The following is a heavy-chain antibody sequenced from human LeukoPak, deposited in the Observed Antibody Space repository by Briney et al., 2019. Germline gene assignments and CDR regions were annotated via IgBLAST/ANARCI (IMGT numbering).Heavy chain of an antibody. CDR1: GGSISSGDYY. Sequence: PSETLSLTCTVSGGSISSGDYYWSWIRQPPGKGLEWIGYIYYSGSTYHNPSLKSRVTISVDTSKNQFSLKLSSVTAADTAVYYCARVYCSSTSCLFGYWGQGTLVTVSS. CDR2: IYYSGST. J-gene: IGHJ4*02. V-gene: IGHV4-30-4*01. D-gene: IGHD2-2*01. CDR3: ARVYCSSTSCLFGY.